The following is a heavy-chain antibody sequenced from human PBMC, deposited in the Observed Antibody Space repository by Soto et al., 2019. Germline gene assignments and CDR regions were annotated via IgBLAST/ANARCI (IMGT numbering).Heavy chain of an antibody. Sequence: GASVKVSCKASGGTFSSYAISWVRQAPGQGLEWMGGIIPIFGTANYAQKFQGRVTITADESTSTAYMELSSLRSEDTAVYYCAGTPGVVVTATGYYFDYWGQGTLVTVSS. D-gene: IGHD2-21*02. V-gene: IGHV1-69*13. CDR1: GGTFSSYA. CDR2: IIPIFGTA. CDR3: AGTPGVVVTATGYYFDY. J-gene: IGHJ4*02.